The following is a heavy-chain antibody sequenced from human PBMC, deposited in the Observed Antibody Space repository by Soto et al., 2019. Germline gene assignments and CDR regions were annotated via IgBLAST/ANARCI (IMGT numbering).Heavy chain of an antibody. V-gene: IGHV3-30-3*01. CDR3: VRDSWYDPILFDW. J-gene: IGHJ4*02. Sequence: PGGSLRLSCAASGFTFTTYAMQWVRQAPGRGLEWVALISDDGSRKDYADSVKGRFTISRDNSRSTMYLQMDSLRVEDTAVFYWVRDSWYDPILFDWWGPGTLVPVAS. CDR2: ISDDGSRK. CDR1: GFTFTTYA. D-gene: IGHD6-13*01.